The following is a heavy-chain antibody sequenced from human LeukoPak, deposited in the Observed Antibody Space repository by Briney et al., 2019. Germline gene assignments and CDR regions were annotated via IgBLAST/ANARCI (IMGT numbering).Heavy chain of an antibody. CDR2: ISGSGDNT. D-gene: IGHD3-22*01. J-gene: IGHJ4*02. CDR1: GFTFSSYA. V-gene: IGHV3-23*01. Sequence: GGSLGLSCAASGFTFSSYAMSWVRQAPGKGLEWVLGISGSGDNTYYADSVKGRFTISRDNSKNTLYVQVNSLGTEDTAAYYCAKGSYYDSSGSFYFDYWGQGTLVTVSS. CDR3: AKGSYYDSSGSFYFDY.